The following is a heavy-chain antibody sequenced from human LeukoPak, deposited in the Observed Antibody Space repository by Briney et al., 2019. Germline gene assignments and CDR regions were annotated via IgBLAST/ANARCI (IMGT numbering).Heavy chain of an antibody. D-gene: IGHD2-2*01. V-gene: IGHV3-74*01. CDR1: GFTFSSYW. CDR2: IKADGSDV. Sequence: GGSLRLSCAASGFTFSSYWMHWVRHAPGKEPVWVSRIKADGSDVNYVDSVKGRFTVSRDNVKNTLYLQMNRLTGEDTAIYYCARGASWGSHYYYYMDVWGEGTAVTASS. J-gene: IGHJ6*03. CDR3: ARGASWGSHYYYYMDV.